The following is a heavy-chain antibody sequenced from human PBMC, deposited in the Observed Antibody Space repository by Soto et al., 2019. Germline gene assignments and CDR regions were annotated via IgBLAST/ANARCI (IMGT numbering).Heavy chain of an antibody. CDR3: ARDQLELRFWSNWFDP. CDR1: GDSVSSNSAA. J-gene: IGHJ5*02. V-gene: IGHV6-1*01. CDR2: TYYRSKWYN. D-gene: IGHD3-3*01. Sequence: SPTLSLTCAISGDSVSSNSAAWNWIRQSPSRGLEWLGRTYYRSKWYNDYAVSVKSRITINPDTSKNQFSLQLNSVTPEDTAVYYCARDQLELRFWSNWFDPWGQGTLVTVSS.